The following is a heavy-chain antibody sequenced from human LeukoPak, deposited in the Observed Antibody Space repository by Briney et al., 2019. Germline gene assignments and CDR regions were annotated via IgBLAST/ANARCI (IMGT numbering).Heavy chain of an antibody. D-gene: IGHD4-17*01. J-gene: IGHJ6*02. CDR3: ARVYSSDGDYTLLGYDGMDV. V-gene: IGHV7-4-1*02. CDR2: INTNTGNP. CDR1: GYTFTSYA. Sequence: ASVKVSCKASGYTFTSYAMNWVRQAPGQGLEWMGWINTNTGNPTYAQGFTGRVVFSLDTSASTAYLQISSLKAEDTAVYYCARVYSSDGDYTLLGYDGMDVWGQGTTVTVSS.